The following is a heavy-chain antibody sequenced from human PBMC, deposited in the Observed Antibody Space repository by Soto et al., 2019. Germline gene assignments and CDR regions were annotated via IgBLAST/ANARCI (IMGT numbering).Heavy chain of an antibody. D-gene: IGHD6-6*01. V-gene: IGHV3-30-3*01. CDR1: GFTFSSYA. CDR3: ARALEYSSPPWDY. J-gene: IGHJ4*02. CDR2: ISYDGSNK. Sequence: QVQLVESGGGVVQPGRSLRLSCAASGFTFSSYAMHWVRQAPGKGLEWVAVISYDGSNKYYADSVKGRFTISRDNSKNTLYLQMNSLRAEDTAVYYCARALEYSSPPWDYWGQGTLVTVSS.